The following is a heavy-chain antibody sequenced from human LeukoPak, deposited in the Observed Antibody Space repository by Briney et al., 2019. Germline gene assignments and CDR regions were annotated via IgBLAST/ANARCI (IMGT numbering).Heavy chain of an antibody. CDR2: IYHSGST. D-gene: IGHD3-10*01. V-gene: IGHV4-38-2*02. Sequence: PSETLSLTCAVSGYSISSGYYWGWIRRPPGKGLEWIGSIYHSGSTYYNPSLKSRVTISVDTSENQFSLKLSSVTAADTAVYYCARDFSITMVRGALDYWGQGTLVTVAS. CDR3: ARDFSITMVRGALDY. CDR1: GYSISSGYY. J-gene: IGHJ4*02.